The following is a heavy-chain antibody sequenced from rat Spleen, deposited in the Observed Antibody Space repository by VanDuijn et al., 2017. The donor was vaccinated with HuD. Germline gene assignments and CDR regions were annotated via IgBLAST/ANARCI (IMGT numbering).Heavy chain of an antibody. CDR2: ISSGGST. V-gene: IGHV2S12*01. CDR3: IREGLPGYNSHWFVY. D-gene: IGHD1-4*01. Sequence: QVQVKESGPGLVQLSQTLSLTFTVSGFSLTSNGVSWVRQTPGKGLEWIAAISSGGSTYYNSALKSRLSISRDTSKSQVFLKMNSLQTEDTAIYFCIREGLPGYNSHWFVYWGQGTLVTVSS. J-gene: IGHJ3*01. CDR1: GFSLTSNG.